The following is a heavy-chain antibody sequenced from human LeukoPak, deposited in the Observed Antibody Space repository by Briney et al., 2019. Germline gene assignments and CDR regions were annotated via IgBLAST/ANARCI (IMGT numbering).Heavy chain of an antibody. V-gene: IGHV4-59*01. CDR3: ARDLAAAGTSGWFDP. J-gene: IGHJ5*02. D-gene: IGHD6-13*01. Sequence: SSETLSLTCTVSGGSISSYHWSWIRQPPGKGLEWIGRIYHSGSTNYNPSLKSRVTISVDTSKNQFSLKLSSVTAADTAVYYCARDLAAAGTSGWFDPWGQGTLVTVSS. CDR1: GGSISSYH. CDR2: IYHSGST.